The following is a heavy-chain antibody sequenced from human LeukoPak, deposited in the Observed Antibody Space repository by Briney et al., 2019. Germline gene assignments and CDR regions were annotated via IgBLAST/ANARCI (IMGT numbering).Heavy chain of an antibody. CDR2: ISGSGGST. J-gene: IGHJ5*02. V-gene: IGHV3-23*01. Sequence: GGSLRLSCAASGFTFSSYAMSWVRQAPGKGLEWVSAISGSGGSTYYADSVKGRFTISRDNSKNTLYLQMNSLRAEDTAVYYCAKDRGSIAVAGTFVSWFDPWGQGTQVTVSS. CDR3: AKDRGSIAVAGTFVSWFDP. D-gene: IGHD6-19*01. CDR1: GFTFSSYA.